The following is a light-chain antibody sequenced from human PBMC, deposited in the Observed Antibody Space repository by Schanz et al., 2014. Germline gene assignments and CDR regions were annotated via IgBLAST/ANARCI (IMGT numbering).Light chain of an antibody. V-gene: IGKV3-20*01. J-gene: IGKJ4*01. Sequence: EIVLTQSPGTLSLSPGERATLSCRASQRINSDSLAWYQHKPGQAPRLLIYAASSRATGIPDRFSGAGSGTDFTLTISRLEPEDNAEYHCQHYDVPPLTFGGGTKVEIK. CDR1: QRINSDS. CDR3: QHYDVPPLT. CDR2: AAS.